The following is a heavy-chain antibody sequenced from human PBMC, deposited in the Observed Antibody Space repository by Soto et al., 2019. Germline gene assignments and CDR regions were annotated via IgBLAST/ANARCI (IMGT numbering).Heavy chain of an antibody. CDR1: GGSISSSSYY. D-gene: IGHD2-2*01. CDR3: ARRADCSSTSCRGGYFDY. CDR2: IYYSGST. Sequence: SETLSLTCTVSGGSISSSSYYWGWIRQPPGKGLEWIGSIYYSGSTYYNPSLKSRVTISVDTSKNQFSLKLSSVTAADTAVYYCARRADCSSTSCRGGYFDYWGQGTLVTVSS. V-gene: IGHV4-39*01. J-gene: IGHJ4*02.